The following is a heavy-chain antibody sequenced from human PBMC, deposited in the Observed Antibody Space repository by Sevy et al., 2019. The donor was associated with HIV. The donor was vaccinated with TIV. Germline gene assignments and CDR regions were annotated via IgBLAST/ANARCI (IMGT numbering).Heavy chain of an antibody. Sequence: GGSLRLSCAVSKFTVSNNYMTWVRQAPGKGLEWVSTLYDSGAAYYAVSVKGRFTVSRDNSKNTLYLQMNSLRAEDTAVYYWAGTVVLVDGPRNWLDTCGQGTLVTVSS. V-gene: IGHV3-53*01. D-gene: IGHD2-8*02. CDR2: LYDSGAA. CDR3: AGTVVLVDGPRNWLDT. J-gene: IGHJ5*02. CDR1: KFTVSNNY.